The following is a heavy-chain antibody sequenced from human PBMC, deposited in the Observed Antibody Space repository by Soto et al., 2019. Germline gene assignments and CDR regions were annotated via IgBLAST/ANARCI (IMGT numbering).Heavy chain of an antibody. V-gene: IGHV1-2*04. J-gene: IGHJ6*02. Sequence: ASVKVSCKASGYSFTDYHIHWVRQAPGQGLEWLGRIDPKSGGTSTAQKFQGWVTMTTDTSISTASMELTRLTSDDTAIYYCARGDSTDCSNGVCSFFYNHDMDVWGQGTTVTVS. CDR2: IDPKSGGT. CDR1: GYSFTDYH. CDR3: ARGDSTDCSNGVCSFFYNHDMDV. D-gene: IGHD2-8*01.